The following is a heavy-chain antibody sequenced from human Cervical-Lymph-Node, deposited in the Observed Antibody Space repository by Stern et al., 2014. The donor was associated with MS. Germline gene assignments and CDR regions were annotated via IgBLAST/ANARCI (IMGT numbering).Heavy chain of an antibody. J-gene: IGHJ5*02. CDR3: ARGRRIVVVPSAIDWFDP. CDR2: INPNSGGT. Sequence: QMQLVQSGAEVKKPGASVKVSCKASGYTFTDSYMHWVRQAPGQGLEWMGRINPNSGGTNYAQKFQGRVTMTRDTSISTAYMELSRLRSDDTAVYYCARGRRIVVVPSAIDWFDPWGQGTLVTVSS. V-gene: IGHV1-2*06. D-gene: IGHD2-2*01. CDR1: GYTFTDSY.